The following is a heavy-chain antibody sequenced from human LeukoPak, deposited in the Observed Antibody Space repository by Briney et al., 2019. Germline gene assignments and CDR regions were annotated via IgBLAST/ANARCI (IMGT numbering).Heavy chain of an antibody. Sequence: SETLSLTCAVHGGSFSGYYWSWIRQPPGKGLEWIGEINHSGSTNYNPSLKSRVTISVDTSKNHFSLKLSSVTAADTAVYYCARFRAYGDYRLYYYYYMDVWGKGTTVTVSS. J-gene: IGHJ6*03. CDR3: ARFRAYGDYRLYYYYYMDV. D-gene: IGHD4-17*01. CDR2: INHSGST. V-gene: IGHV4-34*01. CDR1: GGSFSGYY.